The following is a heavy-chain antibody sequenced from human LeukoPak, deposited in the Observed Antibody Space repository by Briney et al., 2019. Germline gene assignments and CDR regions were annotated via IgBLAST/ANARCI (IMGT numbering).Heavy chain of an antibody. Sequence: SVKVSCKASGGTFSSYAISWVRQAPGQGLEWMGGIIPIFGTANYAQKFQGRVTITADESTSTAYMELSSLRSEDTAVYYCARGGSDYGDYEYYYYGMDVWGQGTTVTVSS. D-gene: IGHD4-17*01. V-gene: IGHV1-69*01. J-gene: IGHJ6*02. CDR3: ARGGSDYGDYEYYYYGMDV. CDR2: IIPIFGTA. CDR1: GGTFSSYA.